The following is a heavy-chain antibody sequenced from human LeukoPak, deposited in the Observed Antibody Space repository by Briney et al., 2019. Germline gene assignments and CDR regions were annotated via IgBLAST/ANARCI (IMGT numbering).Heavy chain of an antibody. CDR1: GFTFSSYA. CDR3: ARDMDYDSSGYYYRPSNAFDI. Sequence: GRSLRLSCAASGFTFSSYAMHWVRQAPGKGLEWVTIISYDGNTKYSADSVKGRFTISRDNSKNTLYLQMNSLRAEDTAVYYCARDMDYDSSGYYYRPSNAFDIWGQGTMVTVSS. J-gene: IGHJ3*02. CDR2: ISYDGNTK. V-gene: IGHV3-30-3*01. D-gene: IGHD3-22*01.